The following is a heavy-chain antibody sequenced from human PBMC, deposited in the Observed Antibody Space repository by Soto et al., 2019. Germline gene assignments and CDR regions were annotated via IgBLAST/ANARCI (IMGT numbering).Heavy chain of an antibody. CDR1: GYTFTSYA. CDR3: ARDTMVALDY. D-gene: IGHD2-15*01. Sequence: QVQLVQSGAEEKKPGASVKVSCKASGYTFTSYAMHWVRQAPGQRLEWMGWINAGNGNTKYSQKCXSRVTITRDTSASTAYMELSSLRSEDTAVYYCARDTMVALDYWGQGTLVTVSS. V-gene: IGHV1-3*05. J-gene: IGHJ4*02. CDR2: INAGNGNT.